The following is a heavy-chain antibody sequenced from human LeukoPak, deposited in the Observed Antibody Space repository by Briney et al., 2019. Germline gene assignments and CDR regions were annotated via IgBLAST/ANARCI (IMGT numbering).Heavy chain of an antibody. V-gene: IGHV3-74*01. J-gene: IGHJ4*02. D-gene: IGHD3-10*01. CDR2: ITTEGSTT. Sequence: RPGGSLRLSCAASGFTFSSYWMHWVRQAPGKGLVWVSRITTEGSTTNYAGSVKGRFTISRDNAKNTLYLQMNSLRAEDTAVYYCARHKNYGSDYWGQGTLVTVSS. CDR1: GFTFSSYW. CDR3: ARHKNYGSDY.